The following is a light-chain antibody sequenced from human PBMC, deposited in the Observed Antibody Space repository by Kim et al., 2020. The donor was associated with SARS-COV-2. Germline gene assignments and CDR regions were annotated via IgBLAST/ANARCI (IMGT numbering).Light chain of an antibody. J-gene: IGKJ4*01. Sequence: DIQMTQSPSSLSASVGDRVTITCQASQSISSYLNWYQQKPGKAPKFLIYAASNLESGVPSRFSGSGSGTDFTLTISSLQPEDIATYDCQQNFSIPLTFGGGTKVDIK. CDR1: QSISSY. V-gene: IGKV1-39*01. CDR2: AAS. CDR3: QQNFSIPLT.